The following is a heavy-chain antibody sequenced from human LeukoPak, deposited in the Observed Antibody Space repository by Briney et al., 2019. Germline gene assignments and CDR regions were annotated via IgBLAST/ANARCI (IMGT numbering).Heavy chain of an antibody. CDR2: ISGSGGST. J-gene: IGHJ4*02. D-gene: IGHD3-3*01. CDR3: AKDVGYYDFWSGYSAGFDY. CDR1: GFTFSSYA. V-gene: IGHV3-23*01. Sequence: GGSLRLSCAASGFTFSSYAMSWVRQAPGKGLEWVSAISGSGGSTYYADSVKGRFTISRDNSKNTLYLQMSSLRAEDTAVYYCAKDVGYYDFWSGYSAGFDYWGQGTLVTVSS.